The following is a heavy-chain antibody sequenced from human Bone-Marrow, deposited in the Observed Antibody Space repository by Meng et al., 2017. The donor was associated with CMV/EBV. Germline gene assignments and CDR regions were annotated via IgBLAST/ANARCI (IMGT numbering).Heavy chain of an antibody. Sequence: VRLQSAGPGLVTPSEPLSLPGTFSGGSSSSYYWSWIRQPAGKGLEWIGRIYTSGSTNYNPSLKSRVTMSVDTSKNQFSLKLSSVTAADTAVYYCARRGLLRYSSWYFDLWGRGTLVTVSS. CDR2: IYTSGST. V-gene: IGHV4-4*07. CDR3: ARRGLLRYSSWYFDL. J-gene: IGHJ2*01. D-gene: IGHD3-9*01. CDR1: GGSSSSYY.